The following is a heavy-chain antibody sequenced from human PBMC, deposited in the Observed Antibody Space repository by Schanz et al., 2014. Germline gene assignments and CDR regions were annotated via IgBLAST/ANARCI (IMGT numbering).Heavy chain of an antibody. D-gene: IGHD1-1*01. V-gene: IGHV3-53*01. CDR1: GFTVNTNY. Sequence: ESGGGLIQPGGSLRLSCAVSGFTVNTNYMSWVRQAPGKGLEWISSMYINSGSTQYADSVKGRFTISRGNSKNTLYLQMNSLASSPSPLYYCARDRWDWNSPFSLWGLGTLLPVSS. CDR3: ARDRWDWNSPFSL. J-gene: IGHJ4*02. CDR2: MYINSGST.